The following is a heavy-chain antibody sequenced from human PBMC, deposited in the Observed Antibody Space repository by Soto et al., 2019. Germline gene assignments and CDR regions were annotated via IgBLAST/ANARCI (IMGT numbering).Heavy chain of an antibody. CDR2: IYYSGST. CDR1: GGSISSSSYY. Sequence: PSETLSLTCTVSGGSISSSSYYWGWIRQPPGKGLEWIGSIYYSGSTYYNPSLKSRVTISVDTSKNQFSLKLSSVTAAETAVYYCAEQRGGITGTTNYWGQGTLVTVSS. D-gene: IGHD1-7*01. CDR3: AEQRGGITGTTNY. V-gene: IGHV4-39*01. J-gene: IGHJ4*02.